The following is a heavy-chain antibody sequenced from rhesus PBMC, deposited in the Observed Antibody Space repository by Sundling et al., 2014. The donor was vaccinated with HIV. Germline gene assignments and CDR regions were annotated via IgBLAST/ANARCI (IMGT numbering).Heavy chain of an antibody. CDR2: VDPEYGEA. D-gene: IGHD6-25*01. J-gene: IGHJ5-2*02. Sequence: EVQLVQSGAEVKKPGASVKISCKASGYTFIDYYLHWVRQAPGKGLEWMGHVDPEYGEADYAQQFQDRVTITADTSTDTAYMELNSLRSDDTAVYYCVTADPYSGELGAYWGRG. CDR1: GYTFIDYY. CDR3: VTADPYSGELGAY. V-gene: IGHV1-111*02.